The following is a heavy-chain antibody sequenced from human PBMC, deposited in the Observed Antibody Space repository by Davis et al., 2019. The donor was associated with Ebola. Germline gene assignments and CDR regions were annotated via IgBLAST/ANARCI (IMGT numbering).Heavy chain of an antibody. V-gene: IGHV3-11*06. CDR2: ISSSSSYI. D-gene: IGHD6-6*01. Sequence: GGSLRLSCAASGFTFSDYYMSWTRQAPGKGLEWVSSISSSSSYIYYADSVKDRFTTSRNHAKNSLYLQINRLGAEETAVYDCARRGSIAAIFDYWGQGTLVTVST. CDR3: ARRGSIAAIFDY. J-gene: IGHJ4*01. CDR1: GFTFSDYY.